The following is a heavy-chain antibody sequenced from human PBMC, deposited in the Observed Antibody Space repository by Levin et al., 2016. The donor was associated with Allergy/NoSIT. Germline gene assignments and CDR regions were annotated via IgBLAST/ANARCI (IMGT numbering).Heavy chain of an antibody. J-gene: IGHJ6*02. CDR3: ARDHTVYNWNDVVLDLHYYYGMDV. D-gene: IGHD1-20*01. CDR2: IIPIFGTA. Sequence: WVRQAPGQGLEWMGGIIPIFGTANYAQKFQGRVTITADESTSTAYMELSSLRSEDTAVYYCARDHTVYNWNDVVLDLHYYYGMDVWGQGTTVTVSS. V-gene: IGHV1-69*01.